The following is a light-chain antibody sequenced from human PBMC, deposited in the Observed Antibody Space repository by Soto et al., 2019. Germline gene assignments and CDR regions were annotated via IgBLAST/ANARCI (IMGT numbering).Light chain of an antibody. CDR2: GAS. CDR3: HQANSFPIT. J-gene: IGKJ5*01. CDR1: QDVGKW. V-gene: IGKV1-12*01. Sequence: DIQITQSPPSVPASVGVRVTITCRASQDVGKWLAWYQQKPGKAPTLLIHGASSLQGGAPPRYSGSGYGTDFTLTISSLQPEDFATYYCHQANSFPITFAQGTRLKI.